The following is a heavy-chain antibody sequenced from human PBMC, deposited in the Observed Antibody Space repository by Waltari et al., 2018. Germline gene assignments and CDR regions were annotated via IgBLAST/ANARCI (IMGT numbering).Heavy chain of an antibody. V-gene: IGHV3-53*01. D-gene: IGHD3-16*01. CDR3: ARDRVQGGALRAFDI. Sequence: EVQLVESGGGLIQPGGSLRLSCAASGFTVSSNYMSWVRQAPGKGLEWVSVIYSGGSKYYADSVKGRFTISRDNSKNTLYLQMNSLRAEDTAVYYCARDRVQGGALRAFDIWGQGTMVTVSS. CDR2: IYSGGSK. J-gene: IGHJ3*02. CDR1: GFTVSSNY.